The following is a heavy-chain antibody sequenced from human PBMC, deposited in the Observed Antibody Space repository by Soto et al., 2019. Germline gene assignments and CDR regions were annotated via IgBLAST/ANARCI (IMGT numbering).Heavy chain of an antibody. CDR1: GGSISSGGYS. V-gene: IGHV4-30-2*01. CDR2: IYHSGST. CDR3: ARARKYYDSSGYAYYYYGMDV. J-gene: IGHJ6*02. Sequence: SETLSLTCAVSGGSISSGGYSWSWIRQPPGKGLEWIGYIYHSGSTYYNPSLKSRVTISVDRSKNQFSLKLSSVTAADTAVYYCARARKYYDSSGYAYYYYGMDVWGQGTTVTVSS. D-gene: IGHD3-22*01.